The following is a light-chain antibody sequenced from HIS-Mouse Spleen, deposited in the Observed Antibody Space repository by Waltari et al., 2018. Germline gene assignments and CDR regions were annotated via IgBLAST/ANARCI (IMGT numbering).Light chain of an antibody. V-gene: IGLV2-14*03. CDR1: SRDVGGYNY. J-gene: IGLJ2*01. Sequence: QSALTQPASVSGSPGQSITISCTGTSRDVGGYNYVSWYQKHPGKAPKLMIYDVSNRPSGVSNRFSGSKSGNTASLTISGLQAEDEADYYCSSYTSSSTVVFGGGTKLTVL. CDR3: SSYTSSSTVV. CDR2: DVS.